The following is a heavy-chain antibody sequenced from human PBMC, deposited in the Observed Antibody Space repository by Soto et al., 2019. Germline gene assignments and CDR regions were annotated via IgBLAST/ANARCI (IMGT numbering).Heavy chain of an antibody. Sequence: QVQLQESGPGLVKPSETLSLTCTVSGGSISSYYWSWIRQPPGKGLEWIGYIYYSGSTNYNPSLKSRVTISVDTSKIQFSLKLSSVTAADTAVYYCAREQVDGSGSYPHWGQGTLVTVSS. CDR2: IYYSGST. J-gene: IGHJ1*01. CDR3: AREQVDGSGSYPH. V-gene: IGHV4-59*01. D-gene: IGHD3-10*01. CDR1: GGSISSYY.